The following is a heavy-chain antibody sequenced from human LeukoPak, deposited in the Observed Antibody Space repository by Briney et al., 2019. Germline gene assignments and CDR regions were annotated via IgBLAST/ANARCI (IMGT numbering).Heavy chain of an antibody. CDR1: GGSISSGSYC. CDR2: IYSSGST. V-gene: IGHV4-61*09. J-gene: IGHJ4*02. CDR3: ARDRNWQLVWTILDY. D-gene: IGHD6-6*01. Sequence: SQTLSLTCTVSGGSISSGSYCWSWIRQPAGKGLEWIGHIYSSGSTNYNPSLKGRVTISVDTSKNQFSLKLSSVTATDTAVYSCARDRNWQLVWTILDYWGQGTLVTVSS.